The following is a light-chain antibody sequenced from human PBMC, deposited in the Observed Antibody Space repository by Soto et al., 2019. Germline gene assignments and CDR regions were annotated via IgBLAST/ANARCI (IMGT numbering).Light chain of an antibody. CDR1: QSISSW. CDR2: KAS. Sequence: DIQMTQSPSTLSASVGDRVTITCRASQSISSWLAWYKQKPGKAPKLLLYKASSLESGVPSRFSGSGSGTDFTLTISSLQPDDVGTYYCHQYNSYWTFGQGTKVEIK. J-gene: IGKJ1*01. V-gene: IGKV1-5*03. CDR3: HQYNSYWT.